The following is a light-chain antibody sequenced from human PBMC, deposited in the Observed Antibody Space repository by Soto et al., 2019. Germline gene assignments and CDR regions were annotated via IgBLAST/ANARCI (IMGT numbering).Light chain of an antibody. Sequence: ENVLTQSPGTLSLSPGERATPSARASQKITNNFLAWFKQKPGLSPRLLIHGAPTRASGVPDRFSGGGSGTDFVLTISRLEPEDFAVYYCQQYGRSPFTFGQGTKLQIK. CDR1: QKITNNF. V-gene: IGKV3-20*01. J-gene: IGKJ2*01. CDR2: GAP. CDR3: QQYGRSPFT.